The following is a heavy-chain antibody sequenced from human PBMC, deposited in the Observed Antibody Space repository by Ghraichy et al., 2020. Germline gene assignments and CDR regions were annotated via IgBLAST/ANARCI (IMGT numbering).Heavy chain of an antibody. Sequence: SETLSLTCAVYGGSFSGYYWSWIRQPPGKGLEWIGEINHSGSTNYNPSLKSRVTISVDTSKNQFSLKLSSVTAADTAVYYCARNHFLTDSSGPYYYGMDVWGQGTTVTVSS. CDR1: GGSFSGYY. J-gene: IGHJ6*02. D-gene: IGHD3-22*01. CDR3: ARNHFLTDSSGPYYYGMDV. V-gene: IGHV4-34*01. CDR2: INHSGST.